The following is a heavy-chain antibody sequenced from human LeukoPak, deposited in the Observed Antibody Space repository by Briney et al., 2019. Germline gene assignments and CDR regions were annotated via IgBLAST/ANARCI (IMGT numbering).Heavy chain of an antibody. CDR3: SREERSGYSNV. V-gene: IGHV6-1*01. J-gene: IGHJ4*02. CDR2: TYYRSKWYN. D-gene: IGHD6-13*01. Sequence: SQTLSLTCVISGDSVSSNSATWNWIRPSPSRGLEWLVWTYYRSKWYNDYAVSVESRITDNPNTSKYQFSLQLNSVAPEDSAMYYCSREERSGYSNVWGQGTLVTVSS. CDR1: GDSVSSNSAT.